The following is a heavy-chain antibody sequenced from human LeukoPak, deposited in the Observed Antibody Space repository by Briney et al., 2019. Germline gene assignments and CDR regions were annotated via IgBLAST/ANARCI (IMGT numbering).Heavy chain of an antibody. CDR1: GYTFSSYA. V-gene: IGHV1-3*01. D-gene: IGHD4-23*01. J-gene: IGHJ3*02. CDR3: ARDYGGNSEYFDDAFDI. CDR2: INAGNGNT. Sequence: GASVKVSCKASGYTFSSYATHWVRQAPGQRLEWMGWINAGNGNTKYSQKFQGRVTITRDTSASTAYMELSSLRSEDTAVYYCARDYGGNSEYFDDAFDIWGQGTMVTVSS.